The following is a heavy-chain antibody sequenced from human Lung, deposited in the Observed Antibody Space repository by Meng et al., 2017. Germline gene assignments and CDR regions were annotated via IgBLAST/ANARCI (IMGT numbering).Heavy chain of an antibody. D-gene: IGHD4-11*01. J-gene: IGHJ4*02. Sequence: VQLTHGSAGLLKPSETLSRPCVVSGGSFSEYYWSWIRQPPGKGLEWIGEINHSGSTNYNPSLESRATISVDTSQNNLSLKLSSVTAADSAVYYCARGPTTMAHDFDYWGQGTLVTVSS. V-gene: IGHV4-34*01. CDR3: ARGPTTMAHDFDY. CDR2: INHSGST. CDR1: GGSFSEYY.